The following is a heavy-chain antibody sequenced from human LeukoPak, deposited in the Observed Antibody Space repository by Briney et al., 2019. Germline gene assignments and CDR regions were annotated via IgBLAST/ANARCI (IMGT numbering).Heavy chain of an antibody. CDR1: GFSFSNYA. CDR3: ARDSAAAAVSYFDY. CDR2: ISTDGRDK. V-gene: IGHV3-30*04. J-gene: IGHJ4*02. Sequence: PGRSLRLSCAASGFSFSNYAMHWVRQTPGEGLVWVAVISTDGRDKHYADSVKGRFSISRDNSKSTLYLQMNSLRAEDTAVYYCARDSAAAAVSYFDYWGQGTLVTVSS. D-gene: IGHD6-13*01.